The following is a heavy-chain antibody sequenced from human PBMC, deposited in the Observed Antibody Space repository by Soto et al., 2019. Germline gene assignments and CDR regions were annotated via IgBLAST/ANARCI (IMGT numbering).Heavy chain of an antibody. D-gene: IGHD5-18*01. CDR3: AKEGGGGAAMVTSYFDY. CDR1: GITFNNYA. Sequence: GGSLRLSCAASGITFNNYALNWVRQAPGKGLEWVSGISGSGTGTYYADSVRGRFTISRDNSKSTVYLHMNSLRADDTAIYYCAKEGGGGAAMVTSYFDYWGQGTLVTVSS. CDR2: ISGSGTGT. J-gene: IGHJ4*02. V-gene: IGHV3-23*01.